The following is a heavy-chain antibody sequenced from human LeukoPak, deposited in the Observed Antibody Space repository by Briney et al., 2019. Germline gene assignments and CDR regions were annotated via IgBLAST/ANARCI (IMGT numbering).Heavy chain of an antibody. CDR1: GFTFDDYA. D-gene: IGHD6-13*01. Sequence: PGRSLRLSCAASGFTFDDYAMPWVRQAPGKGLEWVSGISWNSGSIGYADSVKGRFTISRDNSKNTLYLQMNSLRAEDTAVYYCAKEADWGAAGTSVSWGQGTLVTASS. V-gene: IGHV3-9*01. CDR3: AKEADWGAAGTSVS. J-gene: IGHJ4*02. CDR2: ISWNSGSI.